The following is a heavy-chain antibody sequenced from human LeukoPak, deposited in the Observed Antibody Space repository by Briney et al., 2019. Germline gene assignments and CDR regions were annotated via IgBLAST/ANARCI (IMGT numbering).Heavy chain of an antibody. CDR3: AREDGFGDFDY. D-gene: IGHD3-10*01. CDR1: GFIVISNY. Sequence: GGSLGLPFAASGFIVISNYMSWAGRPPGRGLEWVSVIYSGGSTYYADSVKGRFTISRDNSKNTLYLQMNSLRAEDTAVYYCAREDGFGDFDYWGQGTLVTVSS. J-gene: IGHJ4*02. CDR2: IYSGGST. V-gene: IGHV3-53*01.